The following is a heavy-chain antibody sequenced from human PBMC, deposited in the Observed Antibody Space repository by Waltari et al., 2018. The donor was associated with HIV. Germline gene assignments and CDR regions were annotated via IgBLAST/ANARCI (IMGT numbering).Heavy chain of an antibody. CDR1: GYTFTAYY. CDR3: VRQMTFYDAFDI. Sequence: QVQLLQSGAEVKKPGASVKVSCKASGYTFTAYYIHWVRQAPGQGLEWMGWFYPNTGDTSYAQKFQGRVTMARDASIRTFSMELSRLRSDDTAVYYCVRQMTFYDAFDIWGQGTLVTVSA. V-gene: IGHV1-2*02. CDR2: FYPNTGDT. J-gene: IGHJ3*02.